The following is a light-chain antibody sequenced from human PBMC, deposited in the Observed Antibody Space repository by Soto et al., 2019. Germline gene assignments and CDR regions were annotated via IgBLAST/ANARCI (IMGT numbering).Light chain of an antibody. Sequence: DTQITQSPSTLSASIGDRVTITCRASRNILNWLIWYPQKPGKAPKVLISDASNLESGVPSRFSGSGFGTEFTFTISSLQPDDFATYDCQQNNDVFGQWTKV. CDR2: DAS. J-gene: IGKJ1*01. CDR3: QQNNDV. CDR1: RNILNW. V-gene: IGKV1-5*01.